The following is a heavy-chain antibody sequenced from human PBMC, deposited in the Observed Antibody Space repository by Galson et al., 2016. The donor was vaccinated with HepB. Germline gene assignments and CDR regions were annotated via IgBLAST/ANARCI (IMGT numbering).Heavy chain of an antibody. J-gene: IGHJ1*01. D-gene: IGHD3-22*01. Sequence: SLRLSCAASGLTFSDYGMNWVRQAPGKGLEWVANIKQDGSEKYYVDSVKGRFTISRDNAKNSLYLQMNSLRAEDTAVYYCAQYYYDSSGYVEYFQNWGQGSRVTVSS. CDR3: AQYYYDSSGYVEYFQN. CDR1: GLTFSDYG. V-gene: IGHV3-7*03. CDR2: IKQDGSEK.